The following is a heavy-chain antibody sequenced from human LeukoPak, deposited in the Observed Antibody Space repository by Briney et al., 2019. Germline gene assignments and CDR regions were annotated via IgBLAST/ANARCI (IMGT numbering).Heavy chain of an antibody. V-gene: IGHV4-4*07. J-gene: IGHJ6*03. CDR2: IYTSGST. CDR1: GGSISSYY. Sequence: SETLSLTCTVSGGSISSYYSSWIRQPAGKGLEWIGRIYTSGSTNYNPSLKSRVTMSVDTSKNQFSLKLSSVTAADTAVYYCARDSSYCSGGSCYSHYYYMDVWGKGTTVTVSS. D-gene: IGHD2-15*01. CDR3: ARDSSYCSGGSCYSHYYYMDV.